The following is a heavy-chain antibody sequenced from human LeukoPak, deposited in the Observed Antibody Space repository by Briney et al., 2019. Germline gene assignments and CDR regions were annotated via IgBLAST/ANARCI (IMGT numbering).Heavy chain of an antibody. Sequence: GGSLRLSCAASGFTFSSYAMSWVRQAPGKGLEWVSAISGSGGSTYYADSVKGRFTISRDNSKNTLYLQMNSLRAEDTAVHYCAKGDDILTSYYFDYWGQGTLVTVSS. D-gene: IGHD3-9*01. V-gene: IGHV3-23*01. CDR2: ISGSGGST. J-gene: IGHJ4*02. CDR1: GFTFSSYA. CDR3: AKGDDILTSYYFDY.